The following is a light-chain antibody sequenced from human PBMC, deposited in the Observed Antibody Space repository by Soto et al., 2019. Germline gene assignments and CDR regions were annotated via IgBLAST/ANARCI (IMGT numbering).Light chain of an antibody. Sequence: QSVLTQPPSVSGAPGQGVTISCAGTSSNIGAGYDVHWYQQVPGTAPKLLIYTNSNRPSGVPDRFSGSKSGTSASLAITGRQAADEADYYCLSYDSSRSALVFGGGTKLTVL. CDR2: TNS. J-gene: IGLJ3*02. CDR3: LSYDSSRSALV. CDR1: SSNIGAGYD. V-gene: IGLV1-40*01.